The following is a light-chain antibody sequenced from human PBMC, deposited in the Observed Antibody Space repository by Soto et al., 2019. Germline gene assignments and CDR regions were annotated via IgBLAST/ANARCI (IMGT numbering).Light chain of an antibody. CDR2: GAS. J-gene: IGKJ5*01. Sequence: EIVMTQSPATLCVSPGERATLSCRASQSVSSNLAWYQQKPGQAPRLLIYGASTRATGIPARFSGSGSATEFTLTISSLKSEDFAVYYCQQYNNWHTVTSGQGTRLEIK. V-gene: IGKV3-15*01. CDR3: QQYNNWHTVT. CDR1: QSVSSN.